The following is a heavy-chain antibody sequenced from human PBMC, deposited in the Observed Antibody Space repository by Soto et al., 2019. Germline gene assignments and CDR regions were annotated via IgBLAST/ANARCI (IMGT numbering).Heavy chain of an antibody. V-gene: IGHV4-39*01. CDR1: GGSISSSSYY. CDR3: ARHAGYSSSSYGSISFDY. Sequence: QLQLQESGPGLVKPSETLSLTCTVSGGSISSSSYYWGWIRQPPGKGLEWIGSIYYSGSTYYNPSLKSRVTISVDTSKTQFSLKLSSVTAADTAVYYCARHAGYSSSSYGSISFDYWGQGTLVTVSS. J-gene: IGHJ4*02. D-gene: IGHD6-6*01. CDR2: IYYSGST.